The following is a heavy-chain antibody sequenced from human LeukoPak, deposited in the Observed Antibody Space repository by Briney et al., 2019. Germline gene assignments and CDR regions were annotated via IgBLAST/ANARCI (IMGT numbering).Heavy chain of an antibody. D-gene: IGHD3-3*01. V-gene: IGHV3-74*01. CDR2: VNSDGSST. Sequence: QPGGSLRISCAASGFTFSSYWMHWVRHAPGKGLVWVSRVNSDGSSTIYADSVKGRFTISRDNAKNTVYLQMNNLRAEDTAVYYCARGPDFWSGYYIDYWGQGTLVTVSS. CDR1: GFTFSSYW. J-gene: IGHJ4*01. CDR3: ARGPDFWSGYYIDY.